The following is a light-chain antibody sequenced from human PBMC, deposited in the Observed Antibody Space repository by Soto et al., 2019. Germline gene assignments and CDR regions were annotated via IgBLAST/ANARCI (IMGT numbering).Light chain of an antibody. J-gene: IGKJ1*01. Sequence: DIQMTQSPSSVSASIGDRVTITCRASQGISNWLAWYQQKPGKPPKLLIYKASSLESGVPSRFSGSGSGTEFTLTISSLQPDDFATYYCQQYNTYSFGQGTKVDIK. CDR2: KAS. CDR1: QGISNW. V-gene: IGKV1-5*03. CDR3: QQYNTYS.